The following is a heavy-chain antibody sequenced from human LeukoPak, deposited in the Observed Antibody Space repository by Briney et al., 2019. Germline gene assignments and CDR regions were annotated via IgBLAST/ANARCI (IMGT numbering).Heavy chain of an antibody. CDR1: GFIFTGNW. CDR3: ATSVITRFDN. CDR2: IYGDGYT. Sequence: GGSLRLSCATSGFIFTGNWIHWVRQAPGQGPVWVSRIYGDGYTNYADSVKGRFTISRDSGTNTVYLQVSSLRAEDTAVYYCATSVITRFDNWGQGTLVTVSS. V-gene: IGHV3-74*01. D-gene: IGHD3-16*01. J-gene: IGHJ4*02.